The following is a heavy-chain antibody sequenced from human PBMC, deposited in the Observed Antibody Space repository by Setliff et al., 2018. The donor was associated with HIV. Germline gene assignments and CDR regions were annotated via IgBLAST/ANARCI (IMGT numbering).Heavy chain of an antibody. Sequence: PSETLSLTCTVSGGSITSGSNYCSWIRQPAGKGLEWGGHISTSGSTNYSPPLRSRVTISIDKSKNQFSLKLTSVTAADTATYYCGFYGSISPHWGQGTLVTVSS. CDR3: GFYGSISPH. CDR1: GGSITSGSNY. CDR2: ISTSGST. D-gene: IGHD4-17*01. V-gene: IGHV4-61*09. J-gene: IGHJ4*02.